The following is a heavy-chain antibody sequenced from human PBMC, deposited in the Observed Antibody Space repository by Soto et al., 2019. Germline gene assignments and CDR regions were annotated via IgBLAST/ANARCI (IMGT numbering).Heavy chain of an antibody. CDR2: IYYSGST. V-gene: IGHV4-39*01. CDR1: GGSISSSSYY. D-gene: IGHD3-10*01. Sequence: SETLSLTCTVSGGSISSSSYYWGWIRQPPGKGLEWIGSIYYSGSTYYNPSLKSRVTISVDTSKNQFSLKLSSVTAADTAVYYCARLLWFGELSAPWFDPWGQGTLVTVSS. CDR3: ARLLWFGELSAPWFDP. J-gene: IGHJ5*02.